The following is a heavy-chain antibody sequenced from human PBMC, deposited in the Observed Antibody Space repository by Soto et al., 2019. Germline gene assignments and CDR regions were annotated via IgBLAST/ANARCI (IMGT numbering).Heavy chain of an antibody. J-gene: IGHJ4*02. CDR1: GDSMSSYY. V-gene: IGHV4-59*01. CDR3: ARAKSNYQTFDH. Sequence: SETLSLTCTVSGDSMSSYYWSWIRQPPGKGLEWIGYIYYSGSTTYNPSLRSRVTMSIDTSKNQFSLRLSSVTAADTAVYYCARAKSNYQTFDHWGQGSQVTVSS. D-gene: IGHD4-4*01. CDR2: IYYSGST.